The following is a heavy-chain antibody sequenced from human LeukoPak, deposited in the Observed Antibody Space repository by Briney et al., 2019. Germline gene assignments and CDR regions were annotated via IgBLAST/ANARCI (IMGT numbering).Heavy chain of an antibody. CDR1: GGSISSYY. CDR2: IYTSGST. J-gene: IGHJ4*02. Sequence: PSETLSLTRTVSGGSISSYYWSWIRQPAGKGLEWIGRIYTSGSTNYNPSLKSRVTMSVDTSKNQFSLKLSSVTAADTAVYYCVGSADYATCDYWGQGTLVTVSS. D-gene: IGHD4-17*01. V-gene: IGHV4-4*07. CDR3: VGSADYATCDY.